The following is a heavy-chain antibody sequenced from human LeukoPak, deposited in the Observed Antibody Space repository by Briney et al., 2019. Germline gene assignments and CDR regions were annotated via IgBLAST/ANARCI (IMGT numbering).Heavy chain of an antibody. D-gene: IGHD6-13*01. J-gene: IGHJ4*02. CDR3: ARGGQGITATGDSWSSVSGN. CDR2: INTHTGHP. V-gene: IGHV7-4-1*02. CDR1: GYTFISCA. Sequence: GASVKVSCKASGYTFISCAMNWVRQAPGQGLEWMGWINTHTGHPAYAPGFTGRFVFSLDTSVSTAYLQIKNLKAEDTAVYYCARGGQGITATGDSWSSVSGNWGQGTLVTVSS.